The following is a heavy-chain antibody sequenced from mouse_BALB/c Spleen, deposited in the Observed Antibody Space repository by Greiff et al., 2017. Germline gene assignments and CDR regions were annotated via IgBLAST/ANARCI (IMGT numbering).Heavy chain of an antibody. Sequence: EVKLMESGGGLVQPGGSRKLSCAASGFTFSSFGMHWVRQAPEKGLEWVAYISSGSSTIYYADTVKGRFTISRDNPKNTLFLQMTSLRSEDTAMYYCARDYYRAMDYWGQGTSVTVSS. D-gene: IGHD2-14*01. CDR1: GFTFSSFG. V-gene: IGHV5-17*02. CDR3: ARDYYRAMDY. J-gene: IGHJ4*01. CDR2: ISSGSSTI.